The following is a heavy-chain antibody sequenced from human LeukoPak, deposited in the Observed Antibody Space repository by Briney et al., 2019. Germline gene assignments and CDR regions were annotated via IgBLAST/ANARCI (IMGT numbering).Heavy chain of an antibody. Sequence: GGSLRLSCAASGFTFSSSWMSWVRLAPGRGLEWVANIREDGSEKYYVDSVKGRFTISRDNAKNSLYLQMNSLRAEDTAVYYCARDLRYFDWLPDAFDIWGQGTMVTVSS. V-gene: IGHV3-7*01. CDR2: IREDGSEK. CDR1: GFTFSSSW. J-gene: IGHJ3*02. CDR3: ARDLRYFDWLPDAFDI. D-gene: IGHD3-9*01.